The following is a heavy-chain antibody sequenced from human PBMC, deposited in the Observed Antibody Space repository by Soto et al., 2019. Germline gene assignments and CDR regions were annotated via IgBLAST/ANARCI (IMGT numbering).Heavy chain of an antibody. CDR3: ARHPSDFWFDP. V-gene: IGHV4-59*08. D-gene: IGHD2-21*02. J-gene: IGHJ5*02. CDR1: GGTISSWY. Sequence: PSETLSLTCTVSGGTISSWYWSWIRQPPGKGLEWIGYIYYSGSTNCNPSLKSRVTISVDTSKNQFSLKLSSVTAADTAVYYCARHPSDFWFDPWGQGTLVTVSS. CDR2: IYYSGST.